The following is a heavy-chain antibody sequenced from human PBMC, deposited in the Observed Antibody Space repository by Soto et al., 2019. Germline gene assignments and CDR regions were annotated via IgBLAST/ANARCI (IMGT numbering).Heavy chain of an antibody. D-gene: IGHD3-10*01. J-gene: IGHJ6*02. V-gene: IGHV1-69*12. Sequence: QVQLVQSGAAVKKPGSSVKVSCKASGGTFSSYAISWVRQAPGQGLEWMGGIIPIFGTANYAQKFQGRVTITADESTSTAYMELSSLRSEDTAVYYCAREGGSGSYRSYAMDVWGQGTTVTVSS. CDR1: GGTFSSYA. CDR3: AREGGSGSYRSYAMDV. CDR2: IIPIFGTA.